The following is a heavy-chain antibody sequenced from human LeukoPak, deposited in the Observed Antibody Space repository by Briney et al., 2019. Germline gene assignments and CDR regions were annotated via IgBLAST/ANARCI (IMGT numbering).Heavy chain of an antibody. Sequence: PGGSLRLSCAASGFTFSDYYMSWIRQAPGKGLEWVSYISSSGSTIYYADSVKGRFTISRDNAKNSLYLQMNSLRAEDTAVYYCARNFVDTGLGSYYYYYMDVWGKGTTVTISS. CDR2: ISSSGSTI. J-gene: IGHJ6*03. CDR3: ARNFVDTGLGSYYYYYMDV. CDR1: GFTFSDYY. V-gene: IGHV3-11*01. D-gene: IGHD5-18*01.